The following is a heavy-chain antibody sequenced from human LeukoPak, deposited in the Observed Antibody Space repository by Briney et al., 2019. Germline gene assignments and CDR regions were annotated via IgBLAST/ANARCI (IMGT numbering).Heavy chain of an antibody. Sequence: GESLKISCNGSGYTFTNYYIAWVRKLPGKGLEWMGIIYPGDSETRYSPSFQGQVTISADKSISTAYLQWSSLKASDTAMYYCARVVAENWFDPWGQGTLVTVSS. D-gene: IGHD2-15*01. CDR1: GYTFTNYY. V-gene: IGHV5-51*01. CDR2: IYPGDSET. J-gene: IGHJ5*02. CDR3: ARVVAENWFDP.